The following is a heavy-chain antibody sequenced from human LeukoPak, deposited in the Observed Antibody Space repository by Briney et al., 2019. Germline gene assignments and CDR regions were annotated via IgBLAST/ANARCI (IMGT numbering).Heavy chain of an antibody. J-gene: IGHJ3*02. D-gene: IGHD4-11*01. CDR3: AKMTGADYLDAFDI. Sequence: GRSLRLSCAASGFTFSSYGMHWVRQAPGKGLEWVAVISYDGSNKYYADSVKGRFTISRDNSKNTLYLQMNSLRAEDTAVYYCAKMTGADYLDAFDIWGQGTMVTVSS. CDR1: GFTFSSYG. V-gene: IGHV3-30*18. CDR2: ISYDGSNK.